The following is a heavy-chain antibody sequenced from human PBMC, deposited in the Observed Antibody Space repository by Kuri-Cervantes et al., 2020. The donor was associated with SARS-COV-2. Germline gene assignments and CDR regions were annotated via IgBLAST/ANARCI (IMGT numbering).Heavy chain of an antibody. J-gene: IGHJ4*02. CDR2: VRGKANNYAT. Sequence: GESLKISCAASGFTFDDYTMHWVRQAPGKGLEWVGRVRGKANNYATAYAASVKGRFTISRDDSKNMAYLQMNSLKTEDTAVYYCTTLIDYWGQGALVTVSS. CDR3: TTLIDY. V-gene: IGHV3-73*01. CDR1: GFTFDDYT.